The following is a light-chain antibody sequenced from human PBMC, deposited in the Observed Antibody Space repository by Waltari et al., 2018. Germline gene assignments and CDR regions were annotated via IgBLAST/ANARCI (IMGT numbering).Light chain of an antibody. CDR1: QSVGRT. J-gene: IGKJ1*01. CDR3: QHYLRLPVA. V-gene: IGKV3-20*01. Sequence: EIVLTQSPGTLSLSPGERAIVSCRASQSVGRTLAWYQQKPGQAPRLLSYGASNRATGIPDRFIGSGSGTEFSHTISGLEPEDSAVYYCQHYLRLPVAFGQGTKVEIK. CDR2: GAS.